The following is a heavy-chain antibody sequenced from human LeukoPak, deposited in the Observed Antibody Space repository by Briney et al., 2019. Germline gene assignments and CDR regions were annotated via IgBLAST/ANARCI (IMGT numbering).Heavy chain of an antibody. CDR1: GGSISNYY. CDR2: IYYSGNT. D-gene: IGHD2-2*01. Sequence: PSETLSLTCTVSGGSISNYYWSWIRQPPGKGLEWIGYIYYSGNTNYNPPLKSRVTISVDTSKNQLSLKLNSVTAADTAVYYCARVRYCSTNRCYDREFDNWGQGTLVTVSS. V-gene: IGHV4-59*01. J-gene: IGHJ4*02. CDR3: ARVRYCSTNRCYDREFDN.